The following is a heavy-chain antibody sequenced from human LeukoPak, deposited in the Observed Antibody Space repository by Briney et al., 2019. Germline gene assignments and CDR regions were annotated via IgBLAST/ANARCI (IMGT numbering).Heavy chain of an antibody. Sequence: GGSLRLSCAASGFTVSSSYITWVRQAQVKGLNWVSVIYSGDSTYYQDSVKGGFTISRDNSKNTVYLQMDSLRVDDTAVYFCARGLFWGYDVGVFDLWGQGTMVTVSS. J-gene: IGHJ3*01. V-gene: IGHV3-66*01. CDR2: IYSGDST. CDR3: ARGLFWGYDVGVFDL. D-gene: IGHD3-3*01. CDR1: GFTVSSSY.